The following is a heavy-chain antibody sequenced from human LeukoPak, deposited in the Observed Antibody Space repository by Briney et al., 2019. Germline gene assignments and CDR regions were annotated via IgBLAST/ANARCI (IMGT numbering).Heavy chain of an antibody. D-gene: IGHD3-3*01. CDR3: ASSYYDFWSGYRGGDAFDI. CDR1: GYTFTGYY. V-gene: IGHV1-2*06. CDR2: INPNSGGT. Sequence: GASVKVSCKASGYTFTGYYMHWVRQAPGQGLEWMGRINPNSGGTNYAQKFQGRVTMTRDTSISTAYMELSRLRSDDTAVYYCASSYYDFWSGYRGGDAFDIWGQGTMVTVSS. J-gene: IGHJ3*02.